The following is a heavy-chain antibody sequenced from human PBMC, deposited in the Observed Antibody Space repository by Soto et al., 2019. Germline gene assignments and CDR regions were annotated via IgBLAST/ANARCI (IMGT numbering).Heavy chain of an antibody. CDR1: GFTFVGYA. V-gene: IGHV3-49*03. D-gene: IGHD3-3*01. Sequence: GALRLSCTASGFTFVGYALRWFLQASREGLDLVGFIRSKAYGGTTEYAASVKGRFTISRDDSKSIAYLQMNSLKTEDTAVYYCTRLYDFWSGYLNEPFDYWGKGTLVTVS. CDR3: TRLYDFWSGYLNEPFDY. J-gene: IGHJ4*02. CDR2: IRSKAYGGTT.